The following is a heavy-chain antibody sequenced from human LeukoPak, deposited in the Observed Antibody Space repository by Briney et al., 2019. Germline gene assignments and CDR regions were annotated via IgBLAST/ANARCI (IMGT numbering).Heavy chain of an antibody. CDR1: GFTFSSYG. Sequence: GGSLRLSCAASGFTFSSYGMHWVRQAPGEGLEWVAVISYDGSNKYYADSVKGRFTISRDNSKNTLYLQMNSLRAEDTAVYYCAKDALSSSWRFDYWGQGTLVTVSS. CDR2: ISYDGSNK. V-gene: IGHV3-30*18. CDR3: AKDALSSSWRFDY. J-gene: IGHJ4*02. D-gene: IGHD6-13*01.